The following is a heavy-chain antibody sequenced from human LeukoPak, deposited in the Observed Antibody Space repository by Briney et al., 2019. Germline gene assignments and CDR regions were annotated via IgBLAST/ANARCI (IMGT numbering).Heavy chain of an antibody. Sequence: SETLSLTCAVYGGSFSGYYWSWIRQPPGKGLEWIGEINHSGSTNYNPSLKSRATISVDTSKNQLSLKLSPVPAADTPVYYCARARKRHYYDSSGHYSFDYWGQGTLVTVSS. CDR2: INHSGST. D-gene: IGHD3-22*01. CDR3: ARARKRHYYDSSGHYSFDY. CDR1: GGSFSGYY. V-gene: IGHV4-34*01. J-gene: IGHJ4*02.